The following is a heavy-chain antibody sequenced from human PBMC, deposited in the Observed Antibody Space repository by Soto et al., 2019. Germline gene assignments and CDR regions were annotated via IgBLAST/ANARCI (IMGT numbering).Heavy chain of an antibody. CDR1: GDSVSSNSAA. Sequence: SPTISLTCAISGDSVSSNSAAWNWIRQSPSRGLEWLGRTYYRSKWYNDYAVSVKSRITINPDTSKNQFSLQLNSVTPEDTAVYYCARDLPYIAVAGLLSWFDPWGQGTLVTVSS. CDR3: ARDLPYIAVAGLLSWFDP. CDR2: TYYRSKWYN. J-gene: IGHJ5*02. D-gene: IGHD6-19*01. V-gene: IGHV6-1*01.